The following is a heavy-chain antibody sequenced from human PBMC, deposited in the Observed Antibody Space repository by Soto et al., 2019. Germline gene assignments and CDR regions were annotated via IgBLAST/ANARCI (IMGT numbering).Heavy chain of an antibody. J-gene: IGHJ5*02. CDR1: GFIFGDHV. CDR2: ISGRGNSP. CDR3: ARGTHSYSGSHELDA. D-gene: IGHD1-26*01. V-gene: IGHV3-23*04. Sequence: EVQLVEAGGRLVQRGGSLRLSCSGSGFIFGDHVMDWVRQAPGKGLGWVAGISGRGNSPYFRDSVKGRFTISRDNSKNTVYLEMKNIRDEDSAMYFCARGTHSYSGSHELDAWGLGTLVTVSS.